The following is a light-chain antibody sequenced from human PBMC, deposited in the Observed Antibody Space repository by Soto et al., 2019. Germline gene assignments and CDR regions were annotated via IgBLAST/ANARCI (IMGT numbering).Light chain of an antibody. Sequence: EIVLTQSPGTLSLSPCERATLSFSASQSVSSSYLAWYQQKPGQAPSLLIYGASRRATGIPDRFSGSGSGTDFTLTISRLEPEDFAVYYCQQYDSSPITFGQGTRLEIK. V-gene: IGKV3-20*01. J-gene: IGKJ5*01. CDR2: GAS. CDR1: QSVSSSY. CDR3: QQYDSSPIT.